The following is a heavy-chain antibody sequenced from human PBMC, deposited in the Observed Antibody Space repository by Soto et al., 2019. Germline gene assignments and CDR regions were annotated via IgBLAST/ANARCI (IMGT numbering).Heavy chain of an antibody. Sequence: SDTLSLTCTVSGGSISSYYWSWIPQPAGKGLEWIGRIYTSGSTNYNPSLKSRVTMSVDTSKNQFSLKLSSVTAADTAVYYCARGSMAVVITPFDYWGQGTLVTVSS. D-gene: IGHD3-22*01. CDR2: IYTSGST. V-gene: IGHV4-4*07. J-gene: IGHJ4*02. CDR3: ARGSMAVVITPFDY. CDR1: GGSISSYY.